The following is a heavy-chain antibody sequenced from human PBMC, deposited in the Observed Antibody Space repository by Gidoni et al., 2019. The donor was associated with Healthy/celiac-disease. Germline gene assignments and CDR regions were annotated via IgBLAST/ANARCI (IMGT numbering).Heavy chain of an antibody. D-gene: IGHD3-22*01. CDR1: GYTFTSYG. J-gene: IGHJ4*02. CDR3: ARFPITMIVVVITYLDY. V-gene: IGHV1-18*01. CDR2: ISADNGNT. Sequence: QVQLVQSGAEVQKPGASVKVSCKASGYTFTSYGISWVRQAPGQGLEWMGWISADNGNTHYAQKLQGRVTMTTDTSTSTAYMELRSLRSDDTAVYYCARFPITMIVVVITYLDYWGQGTLVTVSS.